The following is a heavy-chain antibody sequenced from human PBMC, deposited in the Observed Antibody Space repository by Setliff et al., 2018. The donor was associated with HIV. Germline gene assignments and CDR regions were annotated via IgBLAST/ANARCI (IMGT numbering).Heavy chain of an antibody. V-gene: IGHV4-59*08. Sequence: LPCSVSGGSVNSYHWSWIRQPPGKGLEWIGYIYKSGTTNYSPSLKSRVTISAGPSKNQFSLKLTSVAAADTATYYCASRGIVEVTISMPDEYFVHWGHGTLGTVSS. CDR1: GGSVNSYH. CDR2: IYKSGTT. J-gene: IGHJ1*01. D-gene: IGHD2-15*01. CDR3: ASRGIVEVTISMPDEYFVH.